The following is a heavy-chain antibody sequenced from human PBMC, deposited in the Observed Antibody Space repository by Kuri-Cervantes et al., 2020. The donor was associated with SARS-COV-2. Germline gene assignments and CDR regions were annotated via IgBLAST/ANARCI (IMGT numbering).Heavy chain of an antibody. J-gene: IGHJ4*02. V-gene: IGHV3-49*04. CDR2: IRSKAYGGTT. Sequence: GGSLRLSCTASGFTFGDYAMSWVRQAPGKGLEWVGFIRSKAYGGTTEYAASVKGRFTISRDDSKSIAYLQMNSLRTEDTAVYYCTLHYCGGDCYSPIDCWGQGTLVTVSS. D-gene: IGHD2-21*02. CDR3: TLHYCGGDCYSPIDC. CDR1: GFTFGDYA.